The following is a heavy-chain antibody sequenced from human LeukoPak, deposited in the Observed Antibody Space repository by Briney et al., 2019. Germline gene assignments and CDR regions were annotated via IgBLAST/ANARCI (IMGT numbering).Heavy chain of an antibody. CDR2: ISGGGDNT. D-gene: IGHD3-9*01. CDR3: AKGSGYDTDFDY. Sequence: GGSLRLSCAASGFTFSTYVMSWVRQARGKGLEWVSGISGGGDNTYYADSVKGRFTISRDNSKNTLYLQMNSLRAEDTAVYYCAKGSGYDTDFDYWGQGTLVTVFS. CDR1: GFTFSTYV. V-gene: IGHV3-23*01. J-gene: IGHJ4*02.